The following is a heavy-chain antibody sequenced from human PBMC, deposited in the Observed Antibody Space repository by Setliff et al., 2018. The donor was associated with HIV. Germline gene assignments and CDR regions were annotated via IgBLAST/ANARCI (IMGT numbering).Heavy chain of an antibody. D-gene: IGHD4-17*01. Sequence: GASVKVSCKASGYTFTEYYIRWVRQAPGQGLEWIGWVYPNTGGTKYGQKFQGRVTMTRDTSISTAYMELSWLTSDDTAIYYCTRSTTAGWGQGTMVTVS. J-gene: IGHJ4*02. CDR1: GYTFTEYY. V-gene: IGHV1-2*02. CDR3: TRSTTAG. CDR2: VYPNTGGT.